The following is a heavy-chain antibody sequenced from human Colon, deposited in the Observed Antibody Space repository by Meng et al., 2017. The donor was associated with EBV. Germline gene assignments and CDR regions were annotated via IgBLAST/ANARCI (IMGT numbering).Heavy chain of an antibody. CDR3: ASLYGDSSVWYLDL. CDR1: GGAISSGNHY. D-gene: IGHD4-17*01. V-gene: IGHV4-31*03. CDR2: IYYSGST. Sequence: QVQLQGSGPGVVQPSQTLSLTCTVAGGAISSGNHYWSWIRQHPGKGLEYIGYIYYSGSTYYNPSLKSRVIISVDTSKNQFSLGLNSVTAADTAVYYCASLYGDSSVWYLDLWGRGTLVTVSS. J-gene: IGHJ2*01.